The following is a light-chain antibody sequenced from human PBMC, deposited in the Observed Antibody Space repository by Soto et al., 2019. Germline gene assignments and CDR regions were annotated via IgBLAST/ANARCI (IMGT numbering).Light chain of an antibody. Sequence: QSVLTQPPSTSGTPGQRVTISCSGSSSNIGSNTVHWYQQIPGTAPKLLIYTNNQRSSGVSDRFSGSKSDTSASLVISGLQAEDEADYYCATWDNGLTVVVFGGGTKLTVL. J-gene: IGLJ2*01. V-gene: IGLV1-44*01. CDR3: ATWDNGLTVVV. CDR1: SSNIGSNT. CDR2: TNN.